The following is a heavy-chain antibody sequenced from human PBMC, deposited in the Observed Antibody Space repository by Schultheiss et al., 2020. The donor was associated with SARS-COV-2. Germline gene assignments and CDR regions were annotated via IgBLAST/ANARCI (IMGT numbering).Heavy chain of an antibody. J-gene: IGHJ3*02. CDR1: GFTFSNAW. V-gene: IGHV3-33*08. Sequence: GGSLRLSCAASGFTFSNAWMSWVRQAPGKGLEWVAVIWYDGSNKYYADSVKGRFTISRDNSKNTLYLQMNSLRAEDTAVYYCARDRNYYGSGSGFDIWGQGTMVTVSS. CDR2: IWYDGSNK. CDR3: ARDRNYYGSGSGFDI. D-gene: IGHD3-10*01.